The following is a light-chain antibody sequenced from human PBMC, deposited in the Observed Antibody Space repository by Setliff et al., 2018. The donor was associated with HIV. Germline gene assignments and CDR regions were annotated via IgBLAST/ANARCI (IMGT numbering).Light chain of an antibody. CDR2: EVN. V-gene: IGLV2-8*01. Sequence: QSVLTQPPSASGSPGQSVTISCTGTSSDVGVYNYISWYQQHPGKAPKLMIYEVNKRPSGVPDRFSGSKFDNTASLTVSGLQAEDEADYYCSSYAGNNNFVVGTGTKVTVL. CDR3: SSYAGNNNFV. CDR1: SSDVGVYNY. J-gene: IGLJ1*01.